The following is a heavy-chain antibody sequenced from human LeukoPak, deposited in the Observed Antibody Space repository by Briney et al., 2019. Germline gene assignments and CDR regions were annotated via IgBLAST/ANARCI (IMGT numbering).Heavy chain of an antibody. V-gene: IGHV4-34*01. CDR1: GGSFSGYY. Sequence: SEALSLTCAVYGGSFSGYYWSWIRQPPGKGLEWIGEINHSGSTNYNPSLKSRVTISVDTSKNQFSLKLSSVTAADTAVYYRARGPWLGSWGQGTLVTVSS. D-gene: IGHD6-19*01. CDR3: ARGPWLGS. CDR2: INHSGST. J-gene: IGHJ5*02.